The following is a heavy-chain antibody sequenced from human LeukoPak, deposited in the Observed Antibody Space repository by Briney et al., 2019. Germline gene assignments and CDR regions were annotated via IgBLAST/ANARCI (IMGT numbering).Heavy chain of an antibody. V-gene: IGHV3-23*01. CDR3: ARSAVAGKGGLFDY. J-gene: IGHJ4*02. D-gene: IGHD6-19*01. Sequence: GGSLRLSCAASGFTFSSYAMSWVRQAPGKGLEWVSSIPRNGGSTYYADSVKGRFTISRDNSKNTLYVQMNSLRAEDTAVYYCARSAVAGKGGLFDYWGQGTLVTVSS. CDR2: IPRNGGST. CDR1: GFTFSSYA.